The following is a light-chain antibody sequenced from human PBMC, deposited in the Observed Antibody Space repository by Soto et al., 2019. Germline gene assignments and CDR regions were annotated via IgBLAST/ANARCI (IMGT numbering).Light chain of an antibody. V-gene: IGKV1-5*03. Sequence: DIQMTQSPSTLSASVGDRVTITCRASQSINTWLAWYRQKPGKAPNLLIYKASSLESGVPSRFSGSGSGTEFTLTISSRQPDDFATYYCQQYNTYPWTFGRGTKVEIK. CDR1: QSINTW. CDR2: KAS. J-gene: IGKJ1*01. CDR3: QQYNTYPWT.